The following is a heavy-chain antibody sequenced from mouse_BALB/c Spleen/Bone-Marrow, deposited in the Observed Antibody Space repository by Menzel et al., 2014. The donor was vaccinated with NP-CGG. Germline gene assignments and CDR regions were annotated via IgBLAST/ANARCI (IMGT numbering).Heavy chain of an antibody. CDR3: ARGNYGSPFAY. D-gene: IGHD1-1*01. V-gene: IGHV7-1*02. CDR2: SRNKANDYIT. Sequence: VQGVESGGGLVQPGSSLRLSCATSGFTFSDFYMEWVRQPPGKRLEWIAASRNKANDYITEYSASVKGRFIVSRDTSQSTLYLQMNALRAEDTAIYYCARGNYGSPFAYWGQGTLVTVSA. CDR1: GFTFSDFY. J-gene: IGHJ3*01.